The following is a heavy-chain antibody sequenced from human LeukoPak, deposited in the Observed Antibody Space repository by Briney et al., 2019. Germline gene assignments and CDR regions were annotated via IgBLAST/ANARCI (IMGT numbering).Heavy chain of an antibody. CDR2: INPNSGGT. CDR3: ARDLNSSSWPDDAFDI. D-gene: IGHD6-13*01. V-gene: IGHV1-2*02. J-gene: IGHJ3*02. CDR1: GYTFTGYY. Sequence: ASVKVSCKASGYTFTGYYMHWVRQAPGQGLEWMGWINPNSGGTNYAQKFQGRVIMTRDTSISTAYMELSRLRSDDTAVYYCARDLNSSSWPDDAFDIWGQGTMVTVFS.